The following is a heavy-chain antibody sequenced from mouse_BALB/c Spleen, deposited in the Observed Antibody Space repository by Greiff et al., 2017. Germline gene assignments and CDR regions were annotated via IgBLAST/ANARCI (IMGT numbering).Heavy chain of an antibody. CDR2: ISGGSSTI. V-gene: IGHV5-17*02. Sequence: EVQRVESGGGLVQPGGSRKLSCAASGFTFSSFGMHWVRQAPEKGLEWVAYISGGSSTIYYADTVKGRFTISRDNPKNTLFLQMTSLRSEDTAMYYCAKVRRSYYAMDYWGQGTSVTVSS. CDR1: GFTFSSFG. D-gene: IGHD2-14*01. CDR3: AKVRRSYYAMDY. J-gene: IGHJ4*01.